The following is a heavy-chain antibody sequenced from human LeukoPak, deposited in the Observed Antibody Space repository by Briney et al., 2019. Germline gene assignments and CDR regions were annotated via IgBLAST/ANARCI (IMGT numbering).Heavy chain of an antibody. CDR3: ARVIGYSSGWYYGMDV. CDR1: GGSISRGDNY. CDR2: IYYSGST. V-gene: IGHV4-31*03. Sequence: SQTLSLTCTVSGGSISRGDNYWSWIRQHPGKGLEWIGYIYYSGSTYYNPSLKSRVTISVDTSKNQFSLKLSSVTAADTAVYYCARVIGYSSGWYYGMDVWGQGTTVTVSS. J-gene: IGHJ6*02. D-gene: IGHD6-19*01.